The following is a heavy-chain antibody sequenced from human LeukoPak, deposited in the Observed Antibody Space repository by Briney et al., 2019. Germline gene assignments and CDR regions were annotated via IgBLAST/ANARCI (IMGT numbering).Heavy chain of an antibody. CDR1: GFTFSSYA. V-gene: IGHV3-30*04. D-gene: IGHD3-10*01. Sequence: GGSLRLSCAASGFTFSSYAMHWVRQAPGKGLEWVAVISYDGSNKYYADSVKGRFTISRDNSKNTLYLQMSSLRAEDTAVYYCARGTIYYGSGNYFDYWGQGTLVTVSS. CDR3: ARGTIYYGSGNYFDY. J-gene: IGHJ4*02. CDR2: ISYDGSNK.